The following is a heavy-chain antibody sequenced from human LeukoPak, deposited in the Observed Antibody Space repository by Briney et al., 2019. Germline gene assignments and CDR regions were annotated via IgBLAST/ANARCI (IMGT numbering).Heavy chain of an antibody. CDR3: AKSSYYDASGYYREYYFDY. J-gene: IGHJ4*02. D-gene: IGHD3-22*01. CDR1: GFTFSSSA. CDR2: ISGSGGDT. Sequence: GGSLRLSCAASGFTFSSSAMSWVRQAPGKGPEWVSAISGSGGDTYYADSVKGRFTISRDNSKNTLYLQMNSLRAEDTAVYYCAKSSYYDASGYYREYYFDYWGQGTLVTVSS. V-gene: IGHV3-23*01.